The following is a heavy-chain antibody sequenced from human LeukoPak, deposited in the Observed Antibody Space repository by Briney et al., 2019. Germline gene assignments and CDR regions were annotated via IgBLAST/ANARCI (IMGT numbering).Heavy chain of an antibody. Sequence: PGGSLRLSCAASGFTVSKNYMAWVRQAPGKGLEWVSVIYGGGSTYYADSVKGRFTISRDNSKHTLFLQMNSLRAEDTAIYYCAGLPVVTAVTGAFHIWGQGTMVTVSS. J-gene: IGHJ3*02. D-gene: IGHD2-21*02. V-gene: IGHV3-53*01. CDR3: AGLPVVTAVTGAFHI. CDR2: IYGGGST. CDR1: GFTVSKNY.